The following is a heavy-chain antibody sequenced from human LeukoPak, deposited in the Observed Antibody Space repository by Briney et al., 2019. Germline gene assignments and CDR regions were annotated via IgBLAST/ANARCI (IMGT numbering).Heavy chain of an antibody. D-gene: IGHD3-9*01. J-gene: IGHJ5*02. CDR3: AREIMNGYYWSVANYFDP. CDR1: GFTVSSNY. V-gene: IGHV3-66*01. CDR2: IYSGGST. Sequence: GGSLRLSCAASGFTVSSNYMSWVRQAPGKGLEWVSVIYSGGSTYYADSVKGRITISKENFKKTLYLQMNSLRAEDTAVYYCAREIMNGYYWSVANYFDPWGQGNLVTVSS.